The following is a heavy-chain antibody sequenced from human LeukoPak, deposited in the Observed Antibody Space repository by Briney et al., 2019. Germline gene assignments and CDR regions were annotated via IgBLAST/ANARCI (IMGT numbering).Heavy chain of an antibody. V-gene: IGHV4-31*03. J-gene: IGHJ6*02. D-gene: IGHD4-11*01. Sequence: KASETLSLTCTVSGGSISRGGYYWGWVRQHPGKGLGWIVYIYYSGSTYYNPSLKSRVTISVDTSKNQFSLKLSSVTAADTAVYYCARLSTVTRSPPHYYYGMDVWGQGTTVTVSS. CDR3: ARLSTVTRSPPHYYYGMDV. CDR1: GGSISRGGYY. CDR2: IYYSGST.